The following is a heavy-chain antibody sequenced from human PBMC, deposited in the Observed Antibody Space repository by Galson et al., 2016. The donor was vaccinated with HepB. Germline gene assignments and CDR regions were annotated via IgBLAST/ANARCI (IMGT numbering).Heavy chain of an antibody. Sequence: SLRLSCAASGFTISTYWMHWVRQAPGKGLVWVSRINSDGTSTSYADSVKGRFTISRDNAKNTLCLQMNSLRAEDTAVYYCARGQGGYSSSWHDYWGQGTLVTVSS. V-gene: IGHV3-74*01. J-gene: IGHJ4*02. CDR3: ARGQGGYSSSWHDY. CDR1: GFTISTYW. D-gene: IGHD6-13*01. CDR2: INSDGTST.